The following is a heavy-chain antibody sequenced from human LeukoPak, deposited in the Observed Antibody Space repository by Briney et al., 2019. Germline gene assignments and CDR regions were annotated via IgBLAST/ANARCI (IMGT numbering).Heavy chain of an antibody. CDR2: INHSGST. D-gene: IGHD3-22*01. Sequence: SETLSLTCTVSSGSISSSSYYWSWIRQPPGEGLEWIGEINHSGSTNYNPSLKSRVTISVDTSKNQFSLKLSSVTAADTAVYYCARDRYYDSSGSDWFDPWGQGTLVTVSS. V-gene: IGHV4-39*07. CDR1: SGSISSSSYY. CDR3: ARDRYYDSSGSDWFDP. J-gene: IGHJ5*02.